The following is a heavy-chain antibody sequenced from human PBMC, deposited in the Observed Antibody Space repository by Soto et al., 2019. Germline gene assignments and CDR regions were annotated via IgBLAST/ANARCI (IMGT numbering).Heavy chain of an antibody. CDR3: AQGMLGDWYFDL. V-gene: IGHV4-39*01. CDR1: GVSISSSSYY. CDR2: MYSSGST. J-gene: IGHJ2*01. D-gene: IGHD3-10*01. Sequence: QLQLEESGPGLVKPSETLSLICTVSGVSISSSSYYWGWIRQPPGKGLEWIGNMYSSGSTYYNPSLKSRVTISVDSSKNRFSLKLNAVTAAETSVYYCAQGMLGDWYFDLWGRGTLVPVSS.